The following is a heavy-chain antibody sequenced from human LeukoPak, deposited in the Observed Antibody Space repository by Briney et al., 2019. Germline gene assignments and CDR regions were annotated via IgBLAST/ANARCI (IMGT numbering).Heavy chain of an antibody. CDR2: ISWNSGNI. J-gene: IGHJ4*02. D-gene: IGHD3-22*01. Sequence: GRSLRLSCAASRFTFNDYAMHWVRQAPGKGLEWVSGISWNSGNIGYADSVKGRFTISRDNAKNSLYLQMNSLRAGDTALYYCAKDSLATLYDSGGYIDYWGQGTLVTVSS. CDR1: RFTFNDYA. V-gene: IGHV3-9*01. CDR3: AKDSLATLYDSGGYIDY.